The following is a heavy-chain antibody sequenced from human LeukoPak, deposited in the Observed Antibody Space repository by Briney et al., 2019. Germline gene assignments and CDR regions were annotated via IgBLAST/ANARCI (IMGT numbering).Heavy chain of an antibody. J-gene: IGHJ4*02. V-gene: IGHV3-30*02. CDR2: IQTDGNPK. Sequence: PGGSLRLSCAASGFTFSNYGIHWVRQAPGKGLEWVTFIQTDGNPKYYADSVRGRFTISRDNSKNTVSLQMNSLRAEDTAVYHCAREESSLLLGGLAYWGQGTLVTVSS. CDR3: AREESSLLLGGLAY. CDR1: GFTFSNYG. D-gene: IGHD6-13*01.